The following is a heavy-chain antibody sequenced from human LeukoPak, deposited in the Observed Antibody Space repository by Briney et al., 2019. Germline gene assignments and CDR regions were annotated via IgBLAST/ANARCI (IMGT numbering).Heavy chain of an antibody. D-gene: IGHD1-26*01. CDR3: AKDLGFIVGGGY. CDR2: LSSSGSDI. J-gene: IGHJ4*02. Sequence: GGSLRLSCAASGFTFSDYYMSWLRQAPGKRLEWVSYLSSSGSDIYYADSVKGRFTISRDNAKNSLYLEMNSLRAEDTAVYYCAKDLGFIVGGGYWGQGTLVTVSS. CDR1: GFTFSDYY. V-gene: IGHV3-11*01.